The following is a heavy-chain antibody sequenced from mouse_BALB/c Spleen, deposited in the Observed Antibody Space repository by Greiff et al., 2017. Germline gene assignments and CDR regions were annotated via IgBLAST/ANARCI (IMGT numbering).Heavy chain of an antibody. CDR3: AKLNGYHDSMDY. D-gene: IGHD1-2*01. V-gene: IGHV1-74*01. CDR2: IDPSDSET. Sequence: QVQLQQSGPQLVRPGASVKISCKASGYSFTSYWMHWVKQRPGQGLEWIGMIDPSDSETRLNQKFKDKATLTVDKSSSTAYMQLSSPTSEDSAVYYCAKLNGYHDSMDYWGQGTSVTVSS. CDR1: GYSFTSYW. J-gene: IGHJ4*01.